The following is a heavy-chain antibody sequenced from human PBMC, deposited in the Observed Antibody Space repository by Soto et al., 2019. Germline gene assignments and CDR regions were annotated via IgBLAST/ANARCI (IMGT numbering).Heavy chain of an antibody. J-gene: IGHJ4*02. CDR3: ARGLHSLFDY. Sequence: QVQLVESGGGVVQPGGSLRLTCAASGFTFSNYGMDWVRQAPGKGLEWVAVIWYDGNNKYYADSVKGRFTISRDNSNNTLYVQMTSLRAEDTAVYYCARGLHSLFDYWGQGTLVTGSS. D-gene: IGHD2-21*01. V-gene: IGHV3-33*01. CDR1: GFTFSNYG. CDR2: IWYDGNNK.